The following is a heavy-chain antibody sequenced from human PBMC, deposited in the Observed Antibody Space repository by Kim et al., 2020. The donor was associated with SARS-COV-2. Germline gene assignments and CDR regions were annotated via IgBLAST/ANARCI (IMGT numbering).Heavy chain of an antibody. CDR2: ISYDGSNK. J-gene: IGHJ4*02. D-gene: IGHD1-1*01. CDR1: GFTFSSYG. CDR3: AKDIWNDVGIDY. Sequence: GGSLRLSCAASGFTFSSYGMHWVRQAPGKGLEWVAVISYDGSNKYYADSVKGRFTISRDNSKNTLYLQMNSLRAEDTAVYYCAKDIWNDVGIDYWGQGTLVTVSS. V-gene: IGHV3-30*18.